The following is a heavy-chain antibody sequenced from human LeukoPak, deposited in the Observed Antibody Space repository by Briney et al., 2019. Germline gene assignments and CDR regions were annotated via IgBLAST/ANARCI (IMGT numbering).Heavy chain of an antibody. Sequence: ASVKVSCKASGYTFTSYGISWVRQAPGQGLEWMGWISAYNGNTNYAQMLQGRVTMTTDTSTSTAYMELRSLRSDDTAVYYCARDHGQQLEGYDAFDIWGQGTMVTVSS. CDR1: GYTFTSYG. CDR3: ARDHGQQLEGYDAFDI. J-gene: IGHJ3*02. D-gene: IGHD6-13*01. V-gene: IGHV1-18*01. CDR2: ISAYNGNT.